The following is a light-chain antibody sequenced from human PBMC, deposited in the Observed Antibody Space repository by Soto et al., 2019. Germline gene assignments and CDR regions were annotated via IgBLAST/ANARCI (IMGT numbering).Light chain of an antibody. Sequence: EIVMTQSPATLPVSPGERATLSCRASQSVSYNLAWYQHKPGQAPRLLIYGPSTRATGIPARFSGSGSGTEFTLTISSLQSEDFALYYCQQYNNWPRTFGQGTKVEIK. V-gene: IGKV3-15*01. CDR2: GPS. CDR1: QSVSYN. CDR3: QQYNNWPRT. J-gene: IGKJ1*01.